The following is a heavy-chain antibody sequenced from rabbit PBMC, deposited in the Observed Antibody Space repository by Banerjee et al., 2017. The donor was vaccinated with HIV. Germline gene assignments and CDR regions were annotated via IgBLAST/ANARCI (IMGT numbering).Heavy chain of an antibody. CDR1: GFSFSSGYD. D-gene: IGHD2-1*01. J-gene: IGHJ2*01. V-gene: IGHV1S40*01. CDR3: ARSVAGGDFSAFDP. CDR2: IYTSNGHT. Sequence: QSLEESGGDLVKPGASLTLTCTASGFSFSSGYDMCWVRQAPGKGLEWIACIYTSNGHTYYASWAKGRFTISRSSSTTVTLQMTSLTAADTATYFCARSVAGGDFSAFDPWGPGTLVTVS.